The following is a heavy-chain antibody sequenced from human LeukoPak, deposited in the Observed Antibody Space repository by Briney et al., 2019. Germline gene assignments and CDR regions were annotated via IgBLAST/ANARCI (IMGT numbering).Heavy chain of an antibody. V-gene: IGHV3-23*01. CDR3: AKDRGYCSSTSCYGSFDP. CDR1: GFTFSSYA. CDR2: ISGSGGST. J-gene: IGHJ5*02. D-gene: IGHD2-2*01. Sequence: GGSLRLSCAASGFTFSSYAKSWVRQAPGKGLEWVSAISGSGGSTYYADSVKGRFTISRDNSKNTLYLQMNSLRAEDTAVYYCAKDRGYCSSTSCYGSFDPWGQGTLVTVSS.